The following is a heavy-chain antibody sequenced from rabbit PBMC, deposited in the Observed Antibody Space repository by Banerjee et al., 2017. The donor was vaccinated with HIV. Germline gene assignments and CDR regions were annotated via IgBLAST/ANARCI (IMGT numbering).Heavy chain of an antibody. D-gene: IGHD2-1*01. CDR3: ARTYGANGDDYYFNG. Sequence: QEQLVESGGGLVKPEGSLTLTCTASGFSFSNKYVMCWVRQAPGKGLEWIACINTSSGDTVYASCAKGRFTISKTSSTTVTLQMTSLTAADTATYFCARTYGANGDDYYFNGWGPGTLVTVS. CDR1: GFSFSNKYV. CDR2: INTSSGDT. J-gene: IGHJ4*01. V-gene: IGHV1S45*01.